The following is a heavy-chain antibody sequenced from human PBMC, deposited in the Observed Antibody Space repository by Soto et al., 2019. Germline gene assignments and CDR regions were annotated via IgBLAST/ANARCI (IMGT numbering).Heavy chain of an antibody. Sequence: PSETLSLTCTVSGGSISRYYWSWIRQPPGKGLEWIGYISYSGSTNYNPSLKSRVTISVDTSKNQFSLKLSSVTAADTAVYYCARVNDYGGNVADYWGQGTPVTVSS. J-gene: IGHJ4*02. CDR3: ARVNDYGGNVADY. V-gene: IGHV4-59*08. D-gene: IGHD4-17*01. CDR1: GGSISRYY. CDR2: ISYSGST.